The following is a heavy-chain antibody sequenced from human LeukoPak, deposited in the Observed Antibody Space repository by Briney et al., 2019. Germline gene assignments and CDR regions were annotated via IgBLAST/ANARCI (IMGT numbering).Heavy chain of an antibody. CDR1: GGTFSSYA. V-gene: IGHV1-69*06. D-gene: IGHD5-12*01. CDR2: IIPIFGTA. Sequence: SVKVSCKASGGTFSSYAISWVRQAPGQGLEWMGGIIPIFGTANYAQKFQGRVTITADKSTSTAYMELSSLRSEDTAVYYCARDYSGYGIINPFDYWGQGTLVTVSS. J-gene: IGHJ4*02. CDR3: ARDYSGYGIINPFDY.